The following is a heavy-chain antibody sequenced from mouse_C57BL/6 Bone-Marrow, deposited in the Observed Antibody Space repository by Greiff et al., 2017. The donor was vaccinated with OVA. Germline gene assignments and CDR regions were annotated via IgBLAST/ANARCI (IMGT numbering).Heavy chain of an antibody. CDR2: INPGSGGT. Sequence: QVQLQQSGAELVRPGTSVKVSCKASVYAFTNYLIEWVKQRPGQGLEWIGVINPGSGGTNYNEKFKGKATLTADKSSSTAYMQLSSLTSEDSAVYFCARRMFYWYFDVWGTGTTVTVSS. J-gene: IGHJ1*03. V-gene: IGHV1-54*01. CDR3: ARRMFYWYFDV. CDR1: VYAFTNYL.